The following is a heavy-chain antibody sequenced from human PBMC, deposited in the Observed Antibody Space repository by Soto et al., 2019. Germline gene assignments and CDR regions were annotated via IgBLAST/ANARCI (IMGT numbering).Heavy chain of an antibody. D-gene: IGHD2-2*01. CDR1: GFAFSDSV. CDR3: AKKASCGATSCYLPNDYYYFYGMDV. CDR2: ITTGGSSI. Sequence: LRLSCAASGFAFSDSVMSWVRQAPGKGLEWISSITTGGSSIYYADSVKVRFTISRDDSKNTLYLQMKSLRAEDTAIYYCAKKASCGATSCYLPNDYYYFYGMDVWGQGTTVTVSS. J-gene: IGHJ6*02. V-gene: IGHV3-23*01.